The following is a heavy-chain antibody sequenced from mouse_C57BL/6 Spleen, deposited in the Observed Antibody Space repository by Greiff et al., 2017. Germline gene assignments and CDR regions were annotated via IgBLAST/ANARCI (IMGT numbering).Heavy chain of an antibody. CDR2: IWGDGST. J-gene: IGHJ1*03. CDR1: GFSLTSSG. D-gene: IGHD2-3*01. V-gene: IGHV2-3*01. CDR3: AKGSDGYYPWYFDV. Sequence: VKLVESGPGLVAPSQSLSITCTVSGFSLTSSGVSWVRQPPGKGLEWLGVIWGDGSTNYHSALISRLSISKDNSKSQVFLKLNSLQTDDTATYYCAKGSDGYYPWYFDVWGTGTTVTVSS.